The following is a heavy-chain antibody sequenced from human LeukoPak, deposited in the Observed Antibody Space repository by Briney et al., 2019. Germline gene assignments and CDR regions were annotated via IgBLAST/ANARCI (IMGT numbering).Heavy chain of an antibody. CDR1: GFTLSIYW. CDR2: IRPDGSEK. V-gene: IGHV3-7*01. J-gene: IGHJ6*02. CDR3: GRKFLLVGGGGMDV. Sequence: PGGSLRLSCATSGFTLSIYWMSWVRQAPGKGPEWVANIRPDGSEKNYVDSVKGRFTISRDNAKNSLYLQMNSLRDEDTAGYYCGRKFLLVGGGGMDVWGQGTTVAVSS. D-gene: IGHD3-10*01.